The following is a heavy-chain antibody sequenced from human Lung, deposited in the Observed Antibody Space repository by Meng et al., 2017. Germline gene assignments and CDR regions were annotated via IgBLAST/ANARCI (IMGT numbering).Heavy chain of an antibody. Sequence: QGRLQQWCAGLLKPSETLSLTCVVSGGSFSDYYWSWIRQPPGKGLEWIGEINHSGSTNYNPSLESRATISVDTSQNNLSLKLRYVTAADSAAYYCARGPTTMAHDFDYWGQGTLVTVSS. CDR3: ARGPTTMAHDFDY. D-gene: IGHD4-11*01. CDR1: GGSFSDYY. V-gene: IGHV4-34*01. CDR2: INHSGST. J-gene: IGHJ4*02.